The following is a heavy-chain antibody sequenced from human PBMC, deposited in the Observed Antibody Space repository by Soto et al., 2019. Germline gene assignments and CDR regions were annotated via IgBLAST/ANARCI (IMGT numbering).Heavy chain of an antibody. V-gene: IGHV3-7*03. Sequence: DVQLEESGGGLVQPGESLRLSCEVSGFTLSMYSMTWVRQAPGKGLEWVAKIPQEGSDGNYADSVKGRFTISRDNAKNSVYLQMNSLRAEDTAVYYCARDQLILPAHDFFYGSDVWGQGAKVTVSS. CDR3: ARDQLILPAHDFFYGSDV. CDR1: GFTLSMYS. J-gene: IGHJ6*02. CDR2: IPQEGSDG. D-gene: IGHD2-15*01.